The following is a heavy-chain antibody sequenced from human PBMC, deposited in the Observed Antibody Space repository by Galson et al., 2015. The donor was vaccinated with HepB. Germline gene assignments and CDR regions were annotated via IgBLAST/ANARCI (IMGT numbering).Heavy chain of an antibody. CDR3: TTGSAAGRDY. J-gene: IGHJ4*02. CDR1: GRTFSNHP. CDR2: ISYDGSNK. D-gene: IGHD1-14*01. Sequence: LRLSCAASGRTFSNHPMHWVRQAPGKGLEWVALISYDGSNKYYADSVKGRFTISRDNPKKTLYLQMSGLRADDTAVYFCTTGSAAGRDYWGQGTLVIASS. V-gene: IGHV3-30*14.